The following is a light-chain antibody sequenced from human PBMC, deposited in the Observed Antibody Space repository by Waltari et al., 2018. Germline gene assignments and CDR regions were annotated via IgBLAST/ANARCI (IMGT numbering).Light chain of an antibody. Sequence: IQMTQSPSSLSASIGDRVTTTCRTSERIRDSLNWYQQKVGRAPNLLISGASSLQGGVPSRFHGSGSGTDFTLTISSLQPEDFATYYCQQSYGTPWTFGQGTKVEIK. CDR3: QQSYGTPWT. V-gene: IGKV1-39*01. CDR2: GAS. J-gene: IGKJ1*01. CDR1: ERIRDS.